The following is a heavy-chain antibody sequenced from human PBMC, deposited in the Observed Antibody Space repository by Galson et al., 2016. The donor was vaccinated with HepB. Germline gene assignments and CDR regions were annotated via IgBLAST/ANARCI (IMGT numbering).Heavy chain of an antibody. CDR1: GVTVASNY. J-gene: IGHJ4*02. D-gene: IGHD4/OR15-4a*01. V-gene: IGHV3-66*02. CDR2: IYSGGAT. Sequence: SLRLSCAASGVTVASNYMIWVRRAPGKGLEWVSIIYSGGATHYADAVKGRFTISGDPARNTMSLQMNSLRPEDTAVYYCARGRYGASQSWGQGTLVTVSS. CDR3: ARGRYGASQS.